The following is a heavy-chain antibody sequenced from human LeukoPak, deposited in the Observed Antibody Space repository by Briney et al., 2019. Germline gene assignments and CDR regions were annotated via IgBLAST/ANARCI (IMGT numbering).Heavy chain of an antibody. J-gene: IGHJ4*02. CDR3: ASGPGFDY. V-gene: IGHV3-53*01. Sequence: PGRSLRLSCAASGFTFSNYGMHWVRQAPGKGLEWVSVIYSGGSAYYADSVKGRFTISRDNSKDTLYLQMNSLRAEDTAVYYCASGPGFDYWGQGTLVTVSS. CDR1: GFTFSNYG. CDR2: IYSGGSA.